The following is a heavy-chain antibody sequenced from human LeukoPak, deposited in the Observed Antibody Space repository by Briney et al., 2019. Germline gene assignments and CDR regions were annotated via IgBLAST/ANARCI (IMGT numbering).Heavy chain of an antibody. Sequence: SETLSLTCTVSGRSISSSSYYWGWIRQPPGKGLEWIGSIYYSGSTYYNPSLKSRVTISVDTSKNQFYLKLSSVTAADTAVYYCARHARATYYYGSGSYVDYWGQGTLVTVSS. CDR2: IYYSGST. J-gene: IGHJ4*02. CDR1: GRSISSSSYY. V-gene: IGHV4-39*01. CDR3: ARHARATYYYGSGSYVDY. D-gene: IGHD3-10*01.